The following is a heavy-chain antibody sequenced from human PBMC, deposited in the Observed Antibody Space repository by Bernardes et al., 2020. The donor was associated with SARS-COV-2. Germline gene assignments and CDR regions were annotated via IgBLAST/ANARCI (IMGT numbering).Heavy chain of an antibody. J-gene: IGHJ6*02. D-gene: IGHD3-3*01. Sequence: ASVKVSCKASGYTFTGNYMHWVRQDPGQGLEWMGWINPNSGGTNYAQKFQGWVTMTRDTSISKAYMELSRLRSDDTAVYYCAREEGVTIFGVVTSHYYYGMDVWGQGTTVTVSS. CDR1: GYTFTGNY. CDR3: AREEGVTIFGVVTSHYYYGMDV. CDR2: INPNSGGT. V-gene: IGHV1-2*04.